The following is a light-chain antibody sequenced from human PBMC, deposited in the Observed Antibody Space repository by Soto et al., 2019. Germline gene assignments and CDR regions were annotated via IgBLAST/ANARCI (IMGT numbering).Light chain of an antibody. CDR3: QQYNKWHPLT. CDR2: DAS. V-gene: IGKV3D-15*01. J-gene: IGKJ4*01. Sequence: EIVMTQSPGTLSVSPGEGATLSCRASQSVSITLAWYQQKPGQAPRLLIYDASTRATGIPARLSGSGSETEFTLTISSLQSKDFAFYYCQQYNKWHPLTFGGGTKVDIK. CDR1: QSVSIT.